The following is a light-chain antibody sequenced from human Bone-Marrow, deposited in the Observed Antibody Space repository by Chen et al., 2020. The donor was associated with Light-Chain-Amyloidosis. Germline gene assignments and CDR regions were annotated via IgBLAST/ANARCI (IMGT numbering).Light chain of an antibody. CDR2: RDT. CDR3: QSADSSGTYEVI. J-gene: IGLJ2*01. Sequence: SYELTQPPSVSVSPGQTPRLTCSGDDLPRKYAYWYQQKPGQAPVLVIHRDTERPSGISERLAGSSSGTTATLTISGVQAEDEADYHCQSADSSGTYEVIFGGGTKLTVL. CDR1: DLPRKY. V-gene: IGLV3-25*03.